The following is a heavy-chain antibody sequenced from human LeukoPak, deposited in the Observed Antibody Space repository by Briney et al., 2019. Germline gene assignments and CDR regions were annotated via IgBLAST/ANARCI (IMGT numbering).Heavy chain of an antibody. CDR3: AKAYCSGTSCYGDI. Sequence: AGGSLRLSCAASGFTFSSYAMSWVRQAPGKGLEWVSAISGSGGSTYYADSVKGRFTISRDNSKNTLYLQMNSLRAEDTAVYYCAKAYCSGTSCYGDIWGQGTMVTVSS. V-gene: IGHV3-23*01. CDR1: GFTFSSYA. CDR2: ISGSGGST. J-gene: IGHJ3*02. D-gene: IGHD2-2*01.